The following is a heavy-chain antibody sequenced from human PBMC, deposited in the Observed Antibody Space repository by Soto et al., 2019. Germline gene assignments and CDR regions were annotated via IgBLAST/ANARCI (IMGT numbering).Heavy chain of an antibody. Sequence: EVQLAESGGGLVQPGGSLRLSCAASGFTFSDHYMDWVRQAPGKGLEWVGRSRDKVHSHTTEYAASVKGRFTISRSDSENSLYLQMTSLKTEDTAVYYCARGVVSTGYFDYWGQGTLVTVSS. D-gene: IGHD5-12*01. V-gene: IGHV3-72*01. CDR3: ARGVVSTGYFDY. CDR1: GFTFSDHY. J-gene: IGHJ4*02. CDR2: SRDKVHSHTT.